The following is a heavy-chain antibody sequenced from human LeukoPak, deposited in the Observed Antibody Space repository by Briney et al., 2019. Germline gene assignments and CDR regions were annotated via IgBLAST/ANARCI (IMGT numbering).Heavy chain of an antibody. CDR1: GGSFSGYY. Sequence: KPSETLSLTCAVYGGSFSGYYWSWIRQSPGKGLEWIGEINHSGSTNYNPSLKSRVTISVDTSKNQFSLKLSSVTAADTAVYYCASSIVVLVADAFDIWGQGTMVTVSS. D-gene: IGHD2-15*01. V-gene: IGHV4-34*01. CDR3: ASSIVVLVADAFDI. CDR2: INHSGST. J-gene: IGHJ3*02.